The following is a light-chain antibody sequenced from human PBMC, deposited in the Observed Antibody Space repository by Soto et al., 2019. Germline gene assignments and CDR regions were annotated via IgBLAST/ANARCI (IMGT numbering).Light chain of an antibody. Sequence: EIVLTQSPGTLSLSPGERATLSCRASQSVSSSYLAWYQQKPGQAPRLLNYGASSRATGIPDRFSDSGSGTDFTLTISRLEAEDFAVYYCQQYGSSLYTFGQGTKLEIK. CDR3: QQYGSSLYT. CDR2: GAS. CDR1: QSVSSSY. J-gene: IGKJ2*01. V-gene: IGKV3-20*01.